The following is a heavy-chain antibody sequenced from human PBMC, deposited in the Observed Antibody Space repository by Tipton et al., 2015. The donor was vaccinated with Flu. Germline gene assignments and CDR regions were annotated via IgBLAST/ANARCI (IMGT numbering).Heavy chain of an antibody. V-gene: IGHV4-31*01. CDR1: SVSISSGGYY. Sequence: TLSLTCKVSSVSISSGGYYWSWIRQHPGKDLEWIGFISYSGNTYYNPSLKGLGTISVDTSKNQFSLKLSSVTAADTAVYYCARARGYCSGGHYYSYYFDYWGQGTLVTVSS. J-gene: IGHJ4*02. D-gene: IGHD2-15*01. CDR3: ARARGYCSGGHYYSYYFDY. CDR2: ISYSGNT.